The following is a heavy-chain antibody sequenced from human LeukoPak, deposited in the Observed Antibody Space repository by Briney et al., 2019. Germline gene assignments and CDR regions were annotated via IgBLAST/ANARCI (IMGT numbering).Heavy chain of an antibody. Sequence: SETLSLTCAVSGGSISSSNWWSWVRQPPGKGLEWIWEIYHSGSTNYNPSLKSRVTISVDKSKNQFSLKLSSVTAADTAVYYCARDLAVAVAGYNWFDPWGQGTLVTVSS. CDR3: ARDLAVAVAGYNWFDP. CDR1: GGSISSSNW. CDR2: IYHSGST. J-gene: IGHJ5*02. V-gene: IGHV4-4*02. D-gene: IGHD6-19*01.